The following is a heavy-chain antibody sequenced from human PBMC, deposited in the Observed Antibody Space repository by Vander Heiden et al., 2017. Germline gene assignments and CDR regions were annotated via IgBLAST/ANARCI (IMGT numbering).Heavy chain of an antibody. D-gene: IGHD3-16*02. V-gene: IGHV1-24*01. J-gene: IGHJ4*02. CDR3: ATGGYDYVSGSYRKNSGFDY. Sequence: QVQLVQSGAEVKKPGASVKVSCKVSGYTLTELSMHWVRQAPGKGREWMGGFDPEDGETIYAQKFQGRVTMTEATSTDTDYMELSSLRSEETAVYYCATGGYDYVSGSYRKNSGFDYWGQGTLVTVCS. CDR1: GYTLTELS. CDR2: FDPEDGET.